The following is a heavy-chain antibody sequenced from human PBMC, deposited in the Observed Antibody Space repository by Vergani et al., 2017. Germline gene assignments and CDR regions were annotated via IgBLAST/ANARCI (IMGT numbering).Heavy chain of an antibody. J-gene: IGHJ4*02. CDR3: ARGSRFRPFDY. V-gene: IGHV3-33*01. D-gene: IGHD3-3*01. CDR1: GFTFSSYG. CDR2: IWYDGSNK. Sequence: QVHLVESGGGVVQPGRSLRLSCAASGFTFSSYGMHWVRQAPGKGLEWVAVIWYDGSNKYYADSVKGRFTISRDNSKNTLYLQMNSLRAEDTAVYYCARGSRFRPFDYWGQGTLVTVSS.